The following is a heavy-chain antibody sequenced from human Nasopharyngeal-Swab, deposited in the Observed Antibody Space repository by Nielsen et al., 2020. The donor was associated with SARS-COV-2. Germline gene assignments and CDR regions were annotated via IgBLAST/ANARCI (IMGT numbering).Heavy chain of an antibody. Sequence: GESLKLSFASSGFPFSSYAMHWVRQAPGKGLEWVAVISYDGSKKYYADSVKGRFTISRDNSKNTLYLQMNSLRAEDTAVYYCARDQGSSWYTYYYYYGMDVWGQGTTVTVSS. J-gene: IGHJ6*02. CDR1: GFPFSSYA. CDR3: ARDQGSSWYTYYYYYGMDV. CDR2: ISYDGSKK. V-gene: IGHV3-30-3*01. D-gene: IGHD6-13*01.